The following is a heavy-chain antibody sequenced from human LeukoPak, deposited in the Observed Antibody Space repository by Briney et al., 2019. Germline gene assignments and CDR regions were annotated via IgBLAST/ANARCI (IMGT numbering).Heavy chain of an antibody. CDR3: ANEIRPNDY. D-gene: IGHD6-6*01. V-gene: IGHV3-23*01. J-gene: IGHJ4*02. Sequence: GGSLRLSCAASGFTFSNHAMTWVRQALGKGLEWVSSISISGDRTYYADSVKGRFTISRDNSKNTVYLQMNSLGAEDTAIYYCANEIRPNDYWGQGTLVTVSS. CDR2: ISISGDRT. CDR1: GFTFSNHA.